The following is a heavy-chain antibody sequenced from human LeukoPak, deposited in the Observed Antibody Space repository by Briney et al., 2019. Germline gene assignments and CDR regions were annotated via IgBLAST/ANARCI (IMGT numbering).Heavy chain of an antibody. V-gene: IGHV4-39*01. Sequence: SETLSLTCTVSGGSISSSSYYWGWIRQPPGKGLEWIGSIYYSGSTYYNPSLKSRVTISVDTSKNQFSLKLSSVTAADTAVYYCARHRDLRYSWSYYFDYWGQGTLVSVSS. D-gene: IGHD1-1*01. CDR1: GGSISSSSYY. CDR3: ARHRDLRYSWSYYFDY. CDR2: IYYSGST. J-gene: IGHJ4*02.